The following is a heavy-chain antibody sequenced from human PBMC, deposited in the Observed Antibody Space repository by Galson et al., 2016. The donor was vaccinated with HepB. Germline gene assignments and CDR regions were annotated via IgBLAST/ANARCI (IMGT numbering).Heavy chain of an antibody. CDR1: GFTFSTYA. D-gene: IGHD3-22*01. CDR3: AKGGTKMIAFHWFDP. V-gene: IGHV3-30-3*01. J-gene: IGHJ5*02. CDR2: ISYDGNNK. Sequence: SLRLSCAASGFTFSTYAMHWVRQAPGKGLEWVAVISYDGNNKYNADSVKGRFTISRDNSKKTLYLQMNSLRVEDTGTYFCAKGGTKMIAFHWFDPWGQGTLLTVSS.